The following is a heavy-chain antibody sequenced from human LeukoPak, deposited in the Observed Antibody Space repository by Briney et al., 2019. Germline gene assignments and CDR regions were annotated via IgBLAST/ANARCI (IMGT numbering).Heavy chain of an antibody. CDR3: ARPRITIFGVVTNYYYYMDV. V-gene: IGHV3-21*01. CDR1: GLTFSSYS. D-gene: IGHD3-3*01. CDR2: ISSSSSYI. Sequence: PGGTLRLSCAASGLTFSSYSMNWARQAPGKGLEWVSSISSSSSYIYYADSVKGRFTISRDNAKNSLYLQMNSLRAEDTAVYYCARPRITIFGVVTNYYYYMDVWGKGTTVTVSS. J-gene: IGHJ6*03.